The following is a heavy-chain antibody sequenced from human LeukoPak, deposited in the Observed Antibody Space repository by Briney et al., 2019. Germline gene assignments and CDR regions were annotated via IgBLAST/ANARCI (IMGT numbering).Heavy chain of an antibody. J-gene: IGHJ4*02. CDR2: ISAYNGNT. Sequence: ASVKVSFKASGYTFTSYGISWVRQAPGQGLEWMGWISAYNGNTNYAQKLQGRVTMTTDTSTSTAYMELRSLRSDDTAVYYCARDPSNTSGRYAYFDYWGQGTLVTVSS. CDR1: GYTFTSYG. D-gene: IGHD6-19*01. V-gene: IGHV1-18*01. CDR3: ARDPSNTSGRYAYFDY.